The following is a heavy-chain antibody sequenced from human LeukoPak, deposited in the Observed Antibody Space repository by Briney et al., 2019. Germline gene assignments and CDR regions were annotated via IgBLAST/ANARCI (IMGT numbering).Heavy chain of an antibody. J-gene: IGHJ4*02. D-gene: IGHD1-26*01. CDR1: GFTFSSSS. Sequence: GGSLRLSCAASGFTFSSSSMNWVRQAPGKGLEWISYISSSSNTIYYADSVKGRFTISRDNAKNSLYLQMNSLRADDTAVYYCAREDMSPWELWDWGQGTLVTVSS. CDR3: AREDMSPWELWD. CDR2: ISSSSNTI. V-gene: IGHV3-48*04.